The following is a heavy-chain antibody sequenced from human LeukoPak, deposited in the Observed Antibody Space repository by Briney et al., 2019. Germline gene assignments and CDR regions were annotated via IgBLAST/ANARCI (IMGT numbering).Heavy chain of an antibody. CDR1: GFNFRSSA. CDR2: ISGSGEST. V-gene: IGHV3-23*01. D-gene: IGHD2-21*02. J-gene: IGHJ4*02. CDR3: VKGDIVVITAVWGD. Sequence: GGSLRLSCAASGFNFRSSAMIWVRQAPGMGLEWVSGISGSGESTYYADPVRGRFTISRDNYRDTLYLQMDSLRAEDSGVYFCVKGDIVVITAVWGDWGQGILVTVSS.